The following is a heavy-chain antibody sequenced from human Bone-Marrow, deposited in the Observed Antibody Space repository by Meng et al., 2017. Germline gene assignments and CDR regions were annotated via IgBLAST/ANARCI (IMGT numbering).Heavy chain of an antibody. V-gene: IGHV3-9*01. CDR1: GFTFDDYA. D-gene: IGHD1-1*01. CDR3: AKQHWNDGYYYYGMDV. Sequence: SLMTPCAASGFTFDDYAMHWVRQAPGKGLEWVSGISWNSGSIGYADSVKGRFTISRDNAKNSLYLQMNSLRAEDTALYYCAKQHWNDGYYYYGMDVWGQGTTVTVSS. J-gene: IGHJ6*02. CDR2: ISWNSGSI.